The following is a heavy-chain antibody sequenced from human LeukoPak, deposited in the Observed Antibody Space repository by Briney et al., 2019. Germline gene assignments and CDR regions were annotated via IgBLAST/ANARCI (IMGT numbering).Heavy chain of an antibody. D-gene: IGHD2-2*01. Sequence: GASVKVSCKASGYTFTSYGISWVRQAPGQGLEWMGWISAYNGNTNYAQKLQGRVTMTTDTSTSTAYMELRSLRSDDTAVYYCARVSPLIVVVPAATTSFDYWGQGTLVTVSS. V-gene: IGHV1-18*01. CDR3: ARVSPLIVVVPAATTSFDY. CDR1: GYTFTSYG. CDR2: ISAYNGNT. J-gene: IGHJ4*02.